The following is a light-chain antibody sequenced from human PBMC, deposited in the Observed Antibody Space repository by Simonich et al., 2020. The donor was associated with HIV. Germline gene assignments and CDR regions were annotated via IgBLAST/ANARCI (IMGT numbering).Light chain of an antibody. CDR2: WAS. CDR1: QSLLYSSNNKNY. J-gene: IGKJ4*01. CDR3: QQYYSPPLA. V-gene: IGKV4-1*01. Sequence: DIVMTQSPDSLAVCLGERATINCKSSQSLLYSSNNKNYLAWYQQKPGQPPKLRIYWASTREAGVPDRVSGSGSGTDFTLTISSLQAEDVAVYYCQQYYSPPLAFGGGTKVEIK.